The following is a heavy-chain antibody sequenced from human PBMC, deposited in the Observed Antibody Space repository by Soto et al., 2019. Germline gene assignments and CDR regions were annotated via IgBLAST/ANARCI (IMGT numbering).Heavy chain of an antibody. D-gene: IGHD2-2*01. CDR1: GYIFTSYG. CDR2: ISAYNGNT. CDR3: ARVTAEDAFDI. J-gene: IGHJ3*02. Sequence: GASVKVSCKPSGYIFTSYGISWVRQAPGQGLEWMGWISAYNGNTNSAQKLQGRVTMTTDTSTSTAYMELRSLRSDDTAVYYCARVTAEDAFDIWGQGTMVTVSS. V-gene: IGHV1-18*01.